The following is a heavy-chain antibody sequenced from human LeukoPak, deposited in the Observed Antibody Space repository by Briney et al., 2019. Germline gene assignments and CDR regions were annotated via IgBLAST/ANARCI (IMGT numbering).Heavy chain of an antibody. CDR3: AKDLRGHCSGGSCKTIDY. CDR2: IRYDGTNI. J-gene: IGHJ4*02. V-gene: IGHV3-30*02. CDR1: GFTFSIYG. Sequence: GGSLRLSCAASGFTFSIYGMHWVRQAPGKGPEWVAFIRYDGTNIYYADSVKGRFTISRDNSKNTVYLQMNSLRAEDTAVYYCAKDLRGHCSGGSCKTIDYWGQGTLVTVSS. D-gene: IGHD2-15*01.